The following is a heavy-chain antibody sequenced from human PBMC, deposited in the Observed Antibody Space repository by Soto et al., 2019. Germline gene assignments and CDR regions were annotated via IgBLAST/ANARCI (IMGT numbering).Heavy chain of an antibody. D-gene: IGHD2-2*01. J-gene: IGHJ4*02. CDR3: ARASSRYCSRSSCYGDY. CDR1: GYRLNSYF. Sequence: SVKVCCKACGYRLNSYFLQWVRQEAEQGLEWLGIIHPADGTTSYLQKFQGRVTMTRDTSTNTVYMELSSLTSEDTAVYYCARASSRYCSRSSCYGDYWGQGTLVSVSS. CDR2: IHPADGTT. V-gene: IGHV1-46*02.